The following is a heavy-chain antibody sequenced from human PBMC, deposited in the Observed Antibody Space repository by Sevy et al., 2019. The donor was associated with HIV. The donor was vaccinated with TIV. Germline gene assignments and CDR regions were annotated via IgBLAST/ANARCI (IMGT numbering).Heavy chain of an antibody. D-gene: IGHD4-17*01. CDR2: IYHSGAT. V-gene: IGHV4-4*02. Sequence: SETLSLTCAVSGVSISSINWWSWVRQPPGKGLEWIGEIYHSGATNYNSPLKSRVTISVDKSKNQFSLKLNSVTAADTAVYYCARHHDYGDSRRGLYGIDVWGQGTTVTVSS. J-gene: IGHJ6*02. CDR1: GVSISSINW. CDR3: ARHHDYGDSRRGLYGIDV.